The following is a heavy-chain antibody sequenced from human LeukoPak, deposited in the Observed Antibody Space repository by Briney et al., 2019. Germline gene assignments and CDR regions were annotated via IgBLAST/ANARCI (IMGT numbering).Heavy chain of an antibody. Sequence: SETLSLTCAVYGGSFSGYYWGWIRQPPGKGLEWIGSIYYSGSTYYNPSLKSRITISVDTSKNQFSLKLSSVTAADTAVYYCARHPVVPAADDYWGQGTLVTVSS. V-gene: IGHV4-39*01. CDR2: IYYSGST. CDR3: ARHPVVPAADDY. CDR1: GGSFSGYY. J-gene: IGHJ4*02. D-gene: IGHD2-2*01.